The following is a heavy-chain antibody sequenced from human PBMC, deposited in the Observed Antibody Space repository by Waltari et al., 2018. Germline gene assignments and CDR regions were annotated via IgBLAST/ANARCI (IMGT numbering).Heavy chain of an antibody. J-gene: IGHJ4*02. CDR3: ARGSTGYVRVWDC. CDR1: GFSFSAYW. CDR2: IKYDGSAT. Sequence: EVQLMESGGGLVQPGGSLRLSCAASGFSFSAYWMTWVRQAPGKGLEWVANIKYDGSATYHVDSVNGRCTIARDNAKNALYLQMNDVSAEDTAIYYCARGSTGYVRVWDCWGQGTVVTVSS. D-gene: IGHD2-2*01. V-gene: IGHV3-7*03.